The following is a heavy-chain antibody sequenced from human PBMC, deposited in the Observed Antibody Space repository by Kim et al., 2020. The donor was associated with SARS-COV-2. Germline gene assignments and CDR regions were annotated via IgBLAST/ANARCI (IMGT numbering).Heavy chain of an antibody. J-gene: IGHJ4*02. V-gene: IGHV1-69*04. D-gene: IGHD3-10*01. CDR3: ARDLGEGYGSGSYFDA. Sequence: KFQGRVTITADKSTSTAYMELSSLRSEDTAVYYCARDLGEGYGSGSYFDAWGQGTLVTVSS.